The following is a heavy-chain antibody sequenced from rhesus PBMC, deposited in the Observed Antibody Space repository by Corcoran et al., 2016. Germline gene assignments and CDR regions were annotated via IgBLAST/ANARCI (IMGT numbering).Heavy chain of an antibody. CDR3: AMSSGNYYFNN. CDR2: ISGSVIT. V-gene: IGHV4-80*01. Sequence: QVQLQGSGPGLVKPSETLSLTCAVSGASISRNWWNWLRQSPGKGLEWIGEISGSVITKYNPNLKSRVTFSKDASKNQFSLNLRSVTAADTAVYYCAMSSGNYYFNNWGQGVLVTVSS. D-gene: IGHD6-31*01. J-gene: IGHJ4*01. CDR1: GASISRNW.